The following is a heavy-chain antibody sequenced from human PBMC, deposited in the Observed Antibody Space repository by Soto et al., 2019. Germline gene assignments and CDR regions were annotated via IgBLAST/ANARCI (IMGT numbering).Heavy chain of an antibody. J-gene: IGHJ6*03. D-gene: IGHD1-1*01. CDR3: ASSLSNRGQLGPHYYYYMDV. V-gene: IGHV4-59*01. Sequence: SETLSLTCTVSGGSISSYYWSWVRQPPGKGLEWIGYIYYGRSANYNPSLESRVTISVDTSRNQFSLKLSSVTAADTAVYYCASSLSNRGQLGPHYYYYMDVWGKGTTVTVSS. CDR2: IYYGRSA. CDR1: GGSISSYY.